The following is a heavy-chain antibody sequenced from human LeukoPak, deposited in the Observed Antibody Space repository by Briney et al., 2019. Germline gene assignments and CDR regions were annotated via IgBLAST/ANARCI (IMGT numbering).Heavy chain of an antibody. J-gene: IGHJ4*02. V-gene: IGHV3-33*01. CDR2: IWYDGSEK. D-gene: IGHD6-6*01. Sequence: GTSLRLSCAGSGFTFRNYAIHWVRQAPGKGLEWVAVIWYDGSEKNYAESVKGRLTLSRDNSKNTVYLQLDSLRAEDTAVYYCARDSSRKFDFWGQGTLVTVAS. CDR1: GFTFRNYA. CDR3: ARDSSRKFDF.